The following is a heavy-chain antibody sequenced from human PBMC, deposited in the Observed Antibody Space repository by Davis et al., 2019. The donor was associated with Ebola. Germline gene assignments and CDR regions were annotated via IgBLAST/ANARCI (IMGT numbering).Heavy chain of an antibody. CDR2: IYYSGGT. J-gene: IGHJ3*02. Sequence: MPSETLSLTCAVYGGSFSGYYWGWIRQPPGKGLEWIGSIYYSGGTYYNPSLKSRVTISVDTSKNQFSLKLSSVTAADTAVYYCARRGVMLLGLDIWGQGTMVTVSS. V-gene: IGHV4-39*01. CDR1: GGSFSGYY. CDR3: ARRGVMLLGLDI. D-gene: IGHD3-16*01.